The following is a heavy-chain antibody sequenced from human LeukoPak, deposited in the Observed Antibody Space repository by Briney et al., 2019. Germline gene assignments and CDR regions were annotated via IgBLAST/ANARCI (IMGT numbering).Heavy chain of an antibody. J-gene: IGHJ4*02. CDR1: GFTFSTYR. CDR2: ISSTSSYI. CDR3: ARGPPFGRDCSTTSCYQDY. Sequence: GGSLRLSCAASGFTFSTYRMDWVRQAPGQGLEWVSSISSTSSYIYYADSVRGRFTISRDNAKNPLYLQMNSLRAEDTAVYYCARGPPFGRDCSTTSCYQDYWGQGTLVTVSS. V-gene: IGHV3-21*01. D-gene: IGHD2-2*01.